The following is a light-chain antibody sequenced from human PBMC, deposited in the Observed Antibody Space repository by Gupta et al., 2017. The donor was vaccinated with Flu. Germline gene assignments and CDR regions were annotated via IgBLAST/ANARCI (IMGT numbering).Light chain of an antibody. CDR3: QQYNYWRT. CDR1: QSVGSD. CDR2: RAS. J-gene: IGKJ1*01. V-gene: IGKV3-15*01. Sequence: ELMMTQSPATLSVSPGERATLSCRASQSVGSDLAWYQQKPGQAPTLLIHRASTRVTGIPARFSGSGSGSEFTLTISSLQSEDFAFYYCQQYNYWRTFGPGTKVEL.